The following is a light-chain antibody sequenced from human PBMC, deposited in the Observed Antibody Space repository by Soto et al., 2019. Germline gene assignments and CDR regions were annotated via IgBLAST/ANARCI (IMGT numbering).Light chain of an antibody. CDR2: GAS. V-gene: IGKV3-15*01. CDR1: QSVSSK. Sequence: EIVMTQSPATLSVAPGERATLSCRAGQSVSSKLAWYQQKPGQAPRLLIYGASTRATGVPARFSGSGSGTEFTLTINSLQSEYFAAYCCPKYSNCPITFGGGIKLDIK. J-gene: IGKJ4*01. CDR3: PKYSNCPIT.